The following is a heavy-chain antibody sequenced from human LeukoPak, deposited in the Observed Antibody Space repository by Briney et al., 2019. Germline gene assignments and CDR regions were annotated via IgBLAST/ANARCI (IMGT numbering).Heavy chain of an antibody. CDR3: ARDLGRITGTWDY. J-gene: IGHJ4*02. CDR1: GYTFTSYG. Sequence: ASVKVSCKASGYTFTSYGISWVRQAPGQGLEWMGWISAYNGNTNYAQKLQGRVTMTTDTSTSTVYMELSSLRSEDTAVYYCARDLGRITGTWDYWGQGTLVTVSS. CDR2: ISAYNGNT. V-gene: IGHV1-18*01. D-gene: IGHD1-7*01.